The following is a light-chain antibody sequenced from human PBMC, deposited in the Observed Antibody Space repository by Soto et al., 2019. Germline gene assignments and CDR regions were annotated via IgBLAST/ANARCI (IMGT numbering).Light chain of an antibody. CDR3: QQSCSTPRT. CDR2: AAS. Sequence: DIQMTQSPSSLSASVGDRVTITCRASQSISSYLNWYQQKPGKAPKLLIYAASSLQSGVPSRFSGSGSGTDFTLTISSLQPEDFATYYCQQSCSTPRTFGQGT. V-gene: IGKV1-39*01. CDR1: QSISSY. J-gene: IGKJ1*01.